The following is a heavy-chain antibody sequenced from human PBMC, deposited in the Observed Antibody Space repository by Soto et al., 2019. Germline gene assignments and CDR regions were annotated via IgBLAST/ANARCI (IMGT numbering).Heavy chain of an antibody. CDR3: ARDRRYGESSLDY. Sequence: GGSLRLSCAASGFTFSSYGMHWVRQAPGKGLEWVAVIWYDGSNKYYADSVKGRFTISRDNSKNTLYLQMNSLRAEDTAVYYCARDRRYGESSLDYWGQGTLVTVSS. J-gene: IGHJ4*02. V-gene: IGHV3-33*01. CDR1: GFTFSSYG. D-gene: IGHD3-10*01. CDR2: IWYDGSNK.